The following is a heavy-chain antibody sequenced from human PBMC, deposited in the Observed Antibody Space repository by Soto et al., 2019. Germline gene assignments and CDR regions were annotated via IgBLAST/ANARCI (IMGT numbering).Heavy chain of an antibody. CDR1: GGTFSSYT. D-gene: IGHD3-10*01. CDR3: ARFRGSYGMDV. Sequence: QVQLVQSGAEVKKPGSSVKVSCKASGGTFSSYTISWVRQAPGQGLEWMGRIIPILGIPNYAQKFQGRVTITADKSTGKAYRELSSLRSEDTAVYYCARFRGSYGMDVWGQGTTVTVSS. J-gene: IGHJ6*02. CDR2: IIPILGIP. V-gene: IGHV1-69*02.